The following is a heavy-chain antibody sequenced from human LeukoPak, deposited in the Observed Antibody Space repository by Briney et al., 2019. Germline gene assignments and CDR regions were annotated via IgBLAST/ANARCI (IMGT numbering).Heavy chain of an antibody. CDR3: ARDTSIAARPVGSPDY. Sequence: SETLSLTCTVSGDSISSGSYYWGWIRQPPGKGLEWIGSIYYSGSTYYNPSLKSRVTISIDTSRNQFSLKLSSVTAADTAVYYCARDTSIAARPVGSPDYWGQGTLVTVSS. V-gene: IGHV4-39*07. J-gene: IGHJ4*02. CDR2: IYYSGST. D-gene: IGHD6-6*01. CDR1: GDSISSGSYY.